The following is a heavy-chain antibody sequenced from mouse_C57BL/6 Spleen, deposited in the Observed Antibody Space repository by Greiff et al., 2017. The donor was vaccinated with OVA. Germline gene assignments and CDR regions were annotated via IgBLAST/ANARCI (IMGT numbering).Heavy chain of an antibody. D-gene: IGHD1-1*01. CDR3: TKVVTYYYGSSYHYAMDY. V-gene: IGHV14-4*01. CDR2: IDPENGDT. CDR1: GFNIKDDY. J-gene: IGHJ4*01. Sequence: EVKLQESGAELVRPGASVKLSCTASGFNIKDDYMHWVKQRPEQGLEWIGWIDPENGDTEYASKFQGKATITADTSSNTAYLQLSSLTSEDTAVYYCTKVVTYYYGSSYHYAMDYWGQGTSVTVSS.